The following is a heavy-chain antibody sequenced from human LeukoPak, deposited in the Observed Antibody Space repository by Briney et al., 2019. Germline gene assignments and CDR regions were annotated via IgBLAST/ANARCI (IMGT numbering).Heavy chain of an antibody. CDR2: MNPNSGNT. Sequence: GASVKVSCKASGYTFISYDINWVRQATGQGLEWMGWMNPNSGNTGYAQKFQGRVTMTRDTSISTVYMELSGLRSEDTAVYYCARAASWSPIGDSYYYMDVWGKGTTVAISS. CDR3: ARAASWSPIGDSYYYMDV. D-gene: IGHD6-13*01. J-gene: IGHJ6*03. CDR1: GYTFISYD. V-gene: IGHV1-8*02.